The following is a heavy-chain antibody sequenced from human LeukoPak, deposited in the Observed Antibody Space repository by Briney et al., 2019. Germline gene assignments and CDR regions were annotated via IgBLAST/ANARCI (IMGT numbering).Heavy chain of an antibody. D-gene: IGHD3-22*01. J-gene: IGHJ3*02. V-gene: IGHV4-61*02. CDR1: GDSISSGDYY. CDR3: ARGPYSYDSSGAFDI. Sequence: SQTLSLTCAVSGDSISSGDYYWSWIRQPAGKGLEWIGRISSSGSTNYNPSLKSRVTISVDTSKNQFSLKLSSVTAADTAVYFCARGPYSYDSSGAFDIWGQGTMVTVSS. CDR2: ISSSGST.